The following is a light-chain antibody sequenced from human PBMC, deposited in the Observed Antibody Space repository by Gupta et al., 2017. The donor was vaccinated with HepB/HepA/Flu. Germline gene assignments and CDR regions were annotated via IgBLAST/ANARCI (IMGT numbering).Light chain of an antibody. CDR2: GNS. CDR3: QSYDTSLSGRGV. J-gene: IGLJ3*02. Sequence: QSVLTQPPSVSGAPGQNVTISCTGSSSNIGAGYDVHWYQQLPGTAPKLLIYGNSNRPSGVPDRFSGSKSGTSASLAITGLQAEDEADYYCQSYDTSLSGRGVFGGGTKLTVL. V-gene: IGLV1-40*01. CDR1: SSNIGAGYD.